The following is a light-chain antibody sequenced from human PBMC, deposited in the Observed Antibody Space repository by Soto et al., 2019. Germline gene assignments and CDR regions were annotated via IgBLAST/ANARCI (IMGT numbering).Light chain of an antibody. CDR1: QSVSSAY. J-gene: IGKJ2*01. CDR3: QQYGSSPYT. V-gene: IGKV3-20*01. CDR2: GAS. Sequence: EIVLTQSPGTLSLSPGERATLSCRASQSVSSAYLGWYQQKPGQAPRLLIYGASSRATGIPDRFSGSGSETDFTLTISRLEPEDFAVYYCQQYGSSPYTFGQGTKLEIK.